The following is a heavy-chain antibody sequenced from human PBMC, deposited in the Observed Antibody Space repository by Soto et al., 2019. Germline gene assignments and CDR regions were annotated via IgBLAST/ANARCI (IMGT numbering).Heavy chain of an antibody. D-gene: IGHD2-21*01. Sequence: EVHLVESGGGLVQPGGSLRLSCAASGFTFSSYWMTWVRQAPGKGLEWVANTKPDGSEKNYVGSVKGRFTISRDNAKNSLFLHMDSLRAEDTAVYYCARVAYVDESFDYWGQGTLVTVSS. CDR1: GFTFSSYW. CDR3: ARVAYVDESFDY. V-gene: IGHV3-7*01. CDR2: TKPDGSEK. J-gene: IGHJ4*02.